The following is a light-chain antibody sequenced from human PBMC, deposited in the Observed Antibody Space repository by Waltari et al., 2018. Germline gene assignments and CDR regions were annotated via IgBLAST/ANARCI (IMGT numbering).Light chain of an antibody. CDR1: ALPKQY. Sequence: SYELTQPPSVSVSPGQTARITCSGDALPKQYAYWYQRKPGQAPVLVIYKDSERPAGIPERFSGSSSGTTVTLTITGVQAEDEADYYCQSADNSGTYYVFGTGTKVTVL. V-gene: IGLV3-25*03. J-gene: IGLJ1*01. CDR2: KDS. CDR3: QSADNSGTYYV.